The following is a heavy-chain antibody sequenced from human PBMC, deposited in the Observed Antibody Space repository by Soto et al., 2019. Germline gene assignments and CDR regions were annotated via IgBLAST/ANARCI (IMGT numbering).Heavy chain of an antibody. CDR3: AKDRADILTGSTADY. Sequence: GGSLRLSCAVSGFTFSSYGMNWVRQAPGKGLEWVAAIYYDGSNKYYADSVKGRFTISRDNSKNTLYLQMNSLRAEDTAVYYCAKDRADILTGSTADYWGQGTLVTVSS. CDR1: GFTFSSYG. J-gene: IGHJ4*02. CDR2: IYYDGSNK. D-gene: IGHD3-9*01. V-gene: IGHV3-30*02.